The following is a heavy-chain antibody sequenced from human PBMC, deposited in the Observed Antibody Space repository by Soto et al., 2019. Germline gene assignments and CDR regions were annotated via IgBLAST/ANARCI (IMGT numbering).Heavy chain of an antibody. V-gene: IGHV3-23*01. J-gene: IGHJ4*02. Sequence: EVQLLESGGGLVQPGGSLRLSCAASGFTFSSYAMSWVRQAPGKGLERVSVISGSGGSTYYADSVKGRFTISRDNSKDTVCLQMNSQRAEDSAVYYCAQRGSGSQFGDWSQGTLVTVSS. D-gene: IGHD1-26*01. CDR2: ISGSGGST. CDR3: AQRGSGSQFGD. CDR1: GFTFSSYA.